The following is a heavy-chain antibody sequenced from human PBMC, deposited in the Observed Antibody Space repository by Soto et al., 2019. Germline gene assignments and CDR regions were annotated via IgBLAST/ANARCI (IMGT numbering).Heavy chain of an antibody. D-gene: IGHD4-17*01. CDR2: IYYSGST. CDR1: GGSISSGGYY. J-gene: IGHJ4*02. V-gene: IGHV4-31*03. CDR3: ARDVEHYGPATARVFDY. Sequence: LSETLSLTCTVSGGSISSGGYYWSWIRQHPGKGLEWIGYIYYSGSTYYNPSLKSRVTISVDTSKNQFSLKLSSVTAADTAVYYCARDVEHYGPATARVFDYWGQGTLVTVSS.